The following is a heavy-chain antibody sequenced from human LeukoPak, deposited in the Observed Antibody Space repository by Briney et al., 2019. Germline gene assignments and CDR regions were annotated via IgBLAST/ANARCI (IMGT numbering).Heavy chain of an antibody. V-gene: IGHV4-34*01. CDR2: INHSGST. CDR3: ARGEGIAAAGTRADYMDV. J-gene: IGHJ6*03. D-gene: IGHD6-13*01. Sequence: SETLSLTCAVYGGSFSGYYWSRIRQPPGKGLEWIGEINHSGSTNYNPSLKSRVTISVDTSKNQFSLKLSSVTAADTAVYYCARGEGIAAAGTRADYMDVWGKGTTVTVSS. CDR1: GGSFSGYY.